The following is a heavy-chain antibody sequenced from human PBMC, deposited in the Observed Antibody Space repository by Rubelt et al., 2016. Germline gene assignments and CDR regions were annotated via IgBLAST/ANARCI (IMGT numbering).Heavy chain of an antibody. CDR2: GGST. D-gene: IGHD3-10*01. J-gene: IGHJ4*02. CDR3: ARGRGHYYGSGLDY. V-gene: IGHV1-46*01. Sequence: GGSTSYAQKFQGRVTMTRDTSTSTVYMELSSLRSEDTAVYYCARGRGHYYGSGLDYWGQGTLVSVSS.